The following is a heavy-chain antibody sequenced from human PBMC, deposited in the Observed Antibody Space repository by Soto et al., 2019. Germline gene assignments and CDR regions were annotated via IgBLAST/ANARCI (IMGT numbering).Heavy chain of an antibody. CDR3: ARRNEYYYYYGMDV. CDR1: VCSISSSSYY. Sequence: QLQLQESGPGLVKPSETLSLTCTVSVCSISSSSYYWGWIGQPPGKGLEWIGITYYGGSTYYNPSLKSRVTISVDTSKNQFSLKLSSVTAADTAVYYCARRNEYYYYYGMDVWGQGTTVTVSS. J-gene: IGHJ6*02. CDR2: TYYGGST. V-gene: IGHV4-39*01. D-gene: IGHD1-1*01.